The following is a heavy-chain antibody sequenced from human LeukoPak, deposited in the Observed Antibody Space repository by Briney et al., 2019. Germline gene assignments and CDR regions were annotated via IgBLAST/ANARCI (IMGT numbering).Heavy chain of an antibody. D-gene: IGHD3-10*01. CDR3: ASSLTLEARGPGY. V-gene: IGHV4-34*01. CDR1: GGSFSGYY. J-gene: IGHJ4*02. CDR2: INHSGST. Sequence: SETLSLTCAVYGGSFSGYYWSWIRRPPGKGLEWIGEINHSGSTNYNPSLKSRVTISVDTSKNQFSLKLSSVTAADTAVYYCASSLTLEARGPGYWGQGTLVTVSS.